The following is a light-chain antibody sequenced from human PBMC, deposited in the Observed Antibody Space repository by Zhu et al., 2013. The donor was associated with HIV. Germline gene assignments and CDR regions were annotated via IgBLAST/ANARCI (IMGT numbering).Light chain of an antibody. CDR2: NAS. J-gene: IGKJ1*01. CDR1: QTVSNNY. V-gene: IGKV3-20*01. CDR3: QQYGNSPPWT. Sequence: EIVLTQSPGTLSLSPGERATLSCRASQTVSNNYLAWYQQKPGQAPRLLIFNASGRATGIPGRFSGSGSGTDFTLTISRLEPEDFAVYYCQQYGNSPPWTFGQGTKVEIK.